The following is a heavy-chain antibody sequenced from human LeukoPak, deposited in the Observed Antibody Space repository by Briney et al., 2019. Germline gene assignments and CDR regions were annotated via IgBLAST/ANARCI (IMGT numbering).Heavy chain of an antibody. CDR2: IKEDGSEK. Sequence: GGSLRLSCAASGFTFSNYWMSWVRQAPGKGLKWVANIKEDGSEKYYADSVKGRFTISRDNAKNSLNLQMNSLRAEDTDVYYCAREGLWVGLDSGKTRQAYWESWGQGTMVTVSS. V-gene: IGHV3-7*04. CDR1: GFTFSNYW. D-gene: IGHD2-21*01. J-gene: IGHJ3*01. CDR3: AREGLWVGLDSGKTRQAYWES.